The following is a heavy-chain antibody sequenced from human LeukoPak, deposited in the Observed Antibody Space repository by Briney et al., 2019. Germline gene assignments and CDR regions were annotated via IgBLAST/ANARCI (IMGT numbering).Heavy chain of an antibody. CDR2: IYYSGST. CDR1: GGSIRSYY. Sequence: SETLSLTCSVSGGSIRSYYWSWIRQPPGKGLEWIGYIYYSGSTYYNPSLKSRVTISVDTSKNQFSLKLSSVTAADTAVYYCARGSGWYYYFDYWGQGTLVTVSS. V-gene: IGHV4-59*08. D-gene: IGHD6-19*01. CDR3: ARGSGWYYYFDY. J-gene: IGHJ4*02.